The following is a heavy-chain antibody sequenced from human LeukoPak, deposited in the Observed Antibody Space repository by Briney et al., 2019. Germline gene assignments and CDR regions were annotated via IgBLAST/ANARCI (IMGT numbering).Heavy chain of an antibody. CDR3: SRGLVGYYHDSSTYPDS. CDR1: RFPFSSYW. J-gene: IGHJ4*02. D-gene: IGHD3-22*01. CDR2: INGDGSIT. V-gene: IGHV3-74*01. Sequence: GGSLRLSCAASRFPFSSYWMHWVRQAPGKGLVWVSRINGDGSITTYADSVKGRFTISRDNAKNMLYLQLDSLTAGDTAVYYCSRGLVGYYHDSSTYPDSWGQGTLVTVSS.